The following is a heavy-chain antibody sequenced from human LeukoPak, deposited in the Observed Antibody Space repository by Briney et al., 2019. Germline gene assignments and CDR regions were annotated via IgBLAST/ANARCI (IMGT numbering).Heavy chain of an antibody. CDR2: IKQDGSEK. CDR1: GLTFSSHW. CDR3: ARDSGRRGESESGYYDY. J-gene: IGHJ4*02. D-gene: IGHD3-22*01. V-gene: IGHV3-7*01. Sequence: GGSLRLSCAASGLTFSSHWMSWFRRAPGKGLEWVANIKQDGSEKYYVDSVKGRFTISRDNARNSLYPQTSSLRGEDTAVYYCARDSGRRGESESGYYDYWGQGTLVTVSS.